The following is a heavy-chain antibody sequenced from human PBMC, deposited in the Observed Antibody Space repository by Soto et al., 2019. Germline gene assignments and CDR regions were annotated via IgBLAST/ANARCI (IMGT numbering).Heavy chain of an antibody. Sequence: EPLKISGRTSGSKFTSSWIAWVRQKPGKGLEWMGIIFPSDSDTRYSPSFQGQVTISADRSTSTVFLQWASLKASDTAVYFCARKDKSGYFNWFDPWGQGTLV. J-gene: IGHJ5*02. CDR2: IFPSDSDT. CDR3: ARKDKSGYFNWFDP. CDR1: GSKFTSSW. V-gene: IGHV5-51*01. D-gene: IGHD3-22*01.